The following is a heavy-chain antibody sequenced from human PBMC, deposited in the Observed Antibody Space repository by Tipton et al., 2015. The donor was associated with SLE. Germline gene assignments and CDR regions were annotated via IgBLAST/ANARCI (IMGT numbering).Heavy chain of an antibody. J-gene: IGHJ3*02. CDR1: GFTFSSYA. CDR2: ISSNGGST. V-gene: IGHV3-64D*06. CDR3: VKGTRQRRTFHAFDI. D-gene: IGHD1/OR15-1a*01. Sequence: SLRLSCSASGFTFSSYAMHWVRQAPGKGLEYVSAISSNGGSTDYADSVKGRFTISRDNSKNMLYLQMSSLRAEDTAVYYCVKGTRQRRTFHAFDIWGQGTMVTVSS.